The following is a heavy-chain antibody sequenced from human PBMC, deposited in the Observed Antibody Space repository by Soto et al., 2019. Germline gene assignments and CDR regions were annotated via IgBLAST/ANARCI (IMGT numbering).Heavy chain of an antibody. CDR1: GFPFSSYG. CDR3: XXXXPNXFFYNYGMDV. J-gene: IGHJ6*02. Sequence: QVQLVESGGGVVQPGRSLRLSCVASGFPFSSYGMFWVRQAPGKGLEWVAGISNDGSQEHYADSVKGRVTISRDNSKXXXXXXXXXXXXXXXXXXXXXXXXPNXFFYNYGMDVWGQGTTV. CDR2: ISNDGSQE. V-gene: IGHV3-30*03.